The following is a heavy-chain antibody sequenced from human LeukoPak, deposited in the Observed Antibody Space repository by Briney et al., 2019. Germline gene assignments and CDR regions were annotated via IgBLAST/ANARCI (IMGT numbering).Heavy chain of an antibody. J-gene: IGHJ5*02. Sequence: SETLSLTCTVSGGSISSYYWSWIRQPAGKGLEWIGRIYTSGSTNYNPSLKSRVTMSVDTSKNQFSLKLSSVTAADTAVYYCAGSVAGTDHGWLDPWGQGTLVTVSS. CDR3: AGSVAGTDHGWLDP. D-gene: IGHD6-19*01. CDR2: IYTSGST. V-gene: IGHV4-4*07. CDR1: GGSISSYY.